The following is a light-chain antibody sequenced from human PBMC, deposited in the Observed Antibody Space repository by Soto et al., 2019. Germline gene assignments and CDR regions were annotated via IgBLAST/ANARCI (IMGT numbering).Light chain of an antibody. V-gene: IGLV1-51*01. CDR3: ATWDSSLSVVV. J-gene: IGLJ2*01. CDR1: SSNIGNNY. CDR2: DNN. Sequence: QSVLTQPPSVSAAPGQTVTISCSGSSSNIGNNYVSWYQQLPKTAPKLLIYDNNKRPSGIPGRFSGSKSGTSATLGITGLQTGDEADYYCATWDSSLSVVVFGGGTKLTVL.